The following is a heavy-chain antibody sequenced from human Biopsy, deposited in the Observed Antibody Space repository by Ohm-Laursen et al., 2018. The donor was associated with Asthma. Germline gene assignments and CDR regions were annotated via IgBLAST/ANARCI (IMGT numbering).Heavy chain of an antibody. CDR2: THHNGNS. CDR3: ARGSSSRLSQWELLVSGGKRAHSYYGMDV. Sequence: GTLSLTCAVYGGSFSSNYWSWIRPTPGKGLDWLWDTHHNGNSNYNPPLCRRLTVSVDTSKNQFSLRLTSVSAADTAVYYCARGSSSRLSQWELLVSGGKRAHSYYGMDVWGQGTTVTVSS. J-gene: IGHJ6*02. V-gene: IGHV4-34*01. CDR1: GGSFSSNY. D-gene: IGHD1-26*01.